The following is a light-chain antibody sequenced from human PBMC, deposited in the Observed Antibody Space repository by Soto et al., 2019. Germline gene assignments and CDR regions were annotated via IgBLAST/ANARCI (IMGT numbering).Light chain of an antibody. V-gene: IGLV1-51*01. Sequence: QSVLTQPPSVSAAPGQKVTISCYGSSSNIGNNYVSWYQHLPGTAPKLLIYDNSKRPSGIPDRFSGSKSDTSATLGITGLQTGDEADYYCATWDDSLSAAGFGPGTKVTVL. CDR3: ATWDDSLSAAG. CDR1: SSNIGNNY. CDR2: DNS. J-gene: IGLJ1*01.